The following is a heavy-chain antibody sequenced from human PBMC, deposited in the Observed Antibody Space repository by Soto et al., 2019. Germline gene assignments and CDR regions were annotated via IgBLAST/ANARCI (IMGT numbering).Heavy chain of an antibody. J-gene: IGHJ4*02. D-gene: IGHD2-2*01. V-gene: IGHV4-38-2*01. CDR2: IYQRGSS. CDR1: VHSPSCGFY. CDR3: ASCSSTSCYPPWGLRHFVD. Sequence: SWSLWQTGSVSVHSPSCGFYCGLMRQPPGKGLEWIGSIYQRGSSNYNPSLKSRVAISLNASKNQFSLRLTSVTAADTAVYHCASCSSTSCYPPWGLRHFVDWGQG.